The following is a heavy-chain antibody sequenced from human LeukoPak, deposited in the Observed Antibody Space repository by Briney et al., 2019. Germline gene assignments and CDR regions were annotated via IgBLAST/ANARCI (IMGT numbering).Heavy chain of an antibody. CDR2: IYYSGST. CDR3: ARVDGSSPFDY. Sequence: SQTLSLTCTVSAGSISSGDYYWSWIRQTPGKGLEWIGYIYYSGSTYYNPSLKSRVTISVDTSKNQFSLKLSSVTAADTAVYYCARVDGSSPFDYWGQGTLVTVSS. CDR1: AGSISSGDYY. J-gene: IGHJ4*02. D-gene: IGHD6-6*01. V-gene: IGHV4-30-4*08.